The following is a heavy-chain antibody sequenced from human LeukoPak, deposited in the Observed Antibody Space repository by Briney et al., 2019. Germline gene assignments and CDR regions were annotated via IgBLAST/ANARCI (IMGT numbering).Heavy chain of an antibody. Sequence: PSETLSLTCTVSGGSISSGSYYWSWIRQPAGKGLEWIGSIYHSGTTYYNPSLKRRGTILVAASRNQFFVMLRYVTASDTAMYYCMTSPGDCDLADCPPDSWGQGTLITVSS. CDR1: GGSISSGSYY. V-gene: IGHV4-61*02. CDR3: MTSPGDCDLADCPPDS. D-gene: IGHD2-21*01. J-gene: IGHJ4*02. CDR2: IYHSGTT.